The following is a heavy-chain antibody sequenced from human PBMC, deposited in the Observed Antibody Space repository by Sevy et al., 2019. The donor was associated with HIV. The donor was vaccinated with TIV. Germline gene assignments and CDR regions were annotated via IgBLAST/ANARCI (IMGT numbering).Heavy chain of an antibody. CDR2: IVPKFGTA. D-gene: IGHD3-3*01. CDR1: GDTFNTYA. V-gene: IGHV1-69*13. Sequence: ASVKVSCKAYGDTFNTYAIVWVREAPGQGLEWMGGIVPKFGTANYAQKFQGKVTMTADESTSTAYMELSSLRSEDTAVYYCARRGITIFGVLTFDIWGQGTTVTVSS. J-gene: IGHJ3*02. CDR3: ARRGITIFGVLTFDI.